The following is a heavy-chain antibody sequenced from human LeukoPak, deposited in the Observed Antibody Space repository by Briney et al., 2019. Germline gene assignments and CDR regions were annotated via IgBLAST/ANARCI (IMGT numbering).Heavy chain of an antibody. J-gene: IGHJ4*02. CDR2: INHSGST. Sequence: PSETLSLTCAVYGGSFSGYYWSWIRQPPGKGLEWIGEINHSGSTNYNPSLKSRVTISVDTSKNQFSLKLSSVTAADTAVYYRNILSSSQPHSPFDYWGQGTLVTVSS. CDR3: NILSSSQPHSPFDY. D-gene: IGHD6-6*01. V-gene: IGHV4-34*01. CDR1: GGSFSGYY.